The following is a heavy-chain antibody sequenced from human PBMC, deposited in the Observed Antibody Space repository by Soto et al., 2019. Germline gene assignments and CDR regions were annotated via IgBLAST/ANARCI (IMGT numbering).Heavy chain of an antibody. Sequence: GGSLRLSCAASGGTLSSYGMHWVRQPPGKGLEWITLISYDEATTFYADSVKGRFTISRDDSKNVSYLQMDSLRREDTGVDFCASQIFFFDSSGYFLPSIWGQGTLVTGSS. J-gene: IGHJ4*02. CDR3: ASQIFFFDSSGYFLPSI. V-gene: IGHV3-30*03. CDR1: GGTLSSYG. CDR2: ISYDEATT. D-gene: IGHD6-19*01.